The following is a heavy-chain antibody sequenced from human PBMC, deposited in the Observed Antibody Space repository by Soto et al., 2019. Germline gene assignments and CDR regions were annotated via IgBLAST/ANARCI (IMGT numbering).Heavy chain of an antibody. V-gene: IGHV1-69*13. CDR2: IIPIFGTA. D-gene: IGHD3-3*01. Sequence: GASVKVSCKASGGTFSSYAISWVRQAPGQGLEWMGGIIPIFGTANYAQKFQGRVTITADESTSTAYMELSSLRSEDTAVYYCARVVDFWSGYYMWTKMYYLDYWGQGTLVTVSS. CDR3: ARVVDFWSGYYMWTKMYYLDY. J-gene: IGHJ4*02. CDR1: GGTFSSYA.